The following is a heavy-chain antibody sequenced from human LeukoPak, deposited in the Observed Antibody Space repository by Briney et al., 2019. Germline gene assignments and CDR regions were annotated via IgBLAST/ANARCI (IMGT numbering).Heavy chain of an antibody. Sequence: ASVKVSCKASGYTFTSYDINWVRQATGQGLEWMGWMNPNSGNTGYAQKFQGRVTMTRNTSISTAYMELSSLRPEDTAVYYCARLYSSGWYPTSAFDIWGQGTMVTVSS. CDR2: MNPNSGNT. CDR3: ARLYSSGWYPTSAFDI. V-gene: IGHV1-8*01. D-gene: IGHD6-19*01. CDR1: GYTFTSYD. J-gene: IGHJ3*02.